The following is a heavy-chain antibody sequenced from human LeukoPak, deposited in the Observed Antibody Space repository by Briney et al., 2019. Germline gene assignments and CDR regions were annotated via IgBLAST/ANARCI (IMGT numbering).Heavy chain of an antibody. V-gene: IGHV4-4*07. CDR2: IYTSGST. Sequence: SETLSLTCTVSGGSISSYYWSWIRQPAGKGLEWIGRIYTSGSTNYNPSLKSRVTMSVDTSKNQFSLKLSSVTAADAAVYYCARDLRQQLVFDIWGQGTMVTVSS. D-gene: IGHD6-13*01. CDR3: ARDLRQQLVFDI. J-gene: IGHJ3*02. CDR1: GGSISSYY.